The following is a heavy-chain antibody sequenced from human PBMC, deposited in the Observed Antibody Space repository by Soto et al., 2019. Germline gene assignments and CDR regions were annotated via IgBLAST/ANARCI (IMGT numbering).Heavy chain of an antibody. Sequence: QVQLVQSGAEVKKPGASVKVSCKASGYTFTSYDINWVRQATGQGLEWMGWMNPNSGNTGYAQKFQGRVTMTRNTSISTAYMELSSVRSEDPAVYYCARERTGTTSMDVWGQGTTVTVSS. J-gene: IGHJ6*02. V-gene: IGHV1-8*01. CDR2: MNPNSGNT. D-gene: IGHD1-1*01. CDR3: ARERTGTTSMDV. CDR1: GYTFTSYD.